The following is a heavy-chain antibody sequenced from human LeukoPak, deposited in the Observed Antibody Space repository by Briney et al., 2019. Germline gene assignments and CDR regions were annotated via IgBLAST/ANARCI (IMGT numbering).Heavy chain of an antibody. V-gene: IGHV5-51*01. Sequence: GESLKISCKGSGYSFVSYWIGWVRQMPGKGLEWLGIIYPGDSDTTYSPSFQGQITISVDKSISTAYLQWSSLKASDTAIYYCASTLRAAMGHDAFDIWGQGTMVTVSS. J-gene: IGHJ3*02. CDR3: ASTLRAAMGHDAFDI. CDR1: GYSFVSYW. CDR2: IYPGDSDT. D-gene: IGHD5-18*01.